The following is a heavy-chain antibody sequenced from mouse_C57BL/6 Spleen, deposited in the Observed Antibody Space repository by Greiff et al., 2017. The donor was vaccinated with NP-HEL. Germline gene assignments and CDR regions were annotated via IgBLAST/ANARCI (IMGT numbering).Heavy chain of an antibody. CDR3: ARRRNYYGSSYFDY. J-gene: IGHJ2*01. V-gene: IGHV1-52*01. CDR1: GYTFTSYW. D-gene: IGHD1-1*01. Sequence: VQLQESGAELVRPGSSVKLSCKASGYTFTSYWMHWVKQRPIQGLEWIGNIDPSDSETHYNQKFKDKATLTVDKSSSTAYMQLSSLTSEDSEVYYCARRRNYYGSSYFDYWGQGTTLTVSS. CDR2: IDPSDSET.